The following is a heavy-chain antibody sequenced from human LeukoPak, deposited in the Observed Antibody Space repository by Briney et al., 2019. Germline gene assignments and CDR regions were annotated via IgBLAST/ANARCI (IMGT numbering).Heavy chain of an antibody. V-gene: IGHV3-30-3*01. CDR2: ISYDGSNK. J-gene: IGHJ5*02. CDR3: ARDPFWSGYDSNNWFDP. D-gene: IGHD5-12*01. Sequence: PGGSLRLSCAASGFTFSSYAMHWVRQAPGKGLEWVAVISYDGSNKYYADSVKGRFTISRDNSKNTLYLQMNSLRAEDTAVYYCARDPFWSGYDSNNWFDPWGQGTLVTVSS. CDR1: GFTFSSYA.